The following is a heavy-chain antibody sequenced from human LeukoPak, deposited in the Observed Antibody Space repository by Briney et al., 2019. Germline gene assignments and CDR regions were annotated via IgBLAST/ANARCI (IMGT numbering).Heavy chain of an antibody. J-gene: IGHJ4*02. CDR3: AKEEFGITIFGVVIMPDY. Sequence: GGSLRLSCIGSEVTFNKYAMHWLRQAPGKGLEWVAVMGPEGINKKYVDSVKGRFTISRDNSKTTLYLEMNSLRAEDTAVYYCAKEEFGITIFGVVIMPDYWGQGTLVTVSS. D-gene: IGHD3-3*01. V-gene: IGHV3-30*18. CDR1: EVTFNKYA. CDR2: MGPEGINK.